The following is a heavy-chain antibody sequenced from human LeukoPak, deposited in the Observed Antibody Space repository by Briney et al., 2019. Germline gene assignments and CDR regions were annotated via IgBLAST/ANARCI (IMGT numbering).Heavy chain of an antibody. V-gene: IGHV5-51*04. D-gene: IGHD4-23*01. CDR2: IYPRDSET. Sequence: ESLKISRKGSGYSFTSYWIGWVRAMPGEGLEWMGIIYPRDSETRYSPSFQGQVTISADKPISTAYLQWSSLKASDTAMYYCARGPTVVRVDYWGQGTLVTVSS. CDR1: GYSFTSYW. J-gene: IGHJ4*02. CDR3: ARGPTVVRVDY.